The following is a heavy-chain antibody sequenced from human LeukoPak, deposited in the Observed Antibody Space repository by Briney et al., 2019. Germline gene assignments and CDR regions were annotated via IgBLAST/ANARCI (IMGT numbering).Heavy chain of an antibody. CDR3: ARRYCSGSSCYFFDY. J-gene: IGHJ4*02. CDR1: GGSISSSSYN. V-gene: IGHV4-39*01. Sequence: PSETLSLTCTVSGGSISSSSYNWVWIRQPPGKGLEWIGSIHYLGSTYYNPSLKTRVTISVDTSKNQFSLRLSSVTAADTAVYYCARRYCSGSSCYFFDYWGQGTLATVSS. CDR2: IHYLGST. D-gene: IGHD2-15*01.